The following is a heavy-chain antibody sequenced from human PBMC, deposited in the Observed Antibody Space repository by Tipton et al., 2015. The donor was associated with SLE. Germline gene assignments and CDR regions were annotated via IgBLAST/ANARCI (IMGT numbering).Heavy chain of an antibody. Sequence: TLSLTCTVSGGSINNHYWSWIRQPPGKGLEWIGYIFQSGSIKYNPSLKTGVTISVDTSKKQVSLKLSSVTAADTAVYYCARDQEMTSGENRFDPWGQGTLVTVSS. CDR1: GGSINNHY. D-gene: IGHD5-24*01. CDR3: ARDQEMTSGENRFDP. V-gene: IGHV4-59*11. J-gene: IGHJ5*02. CDR2: IFQSGSI.